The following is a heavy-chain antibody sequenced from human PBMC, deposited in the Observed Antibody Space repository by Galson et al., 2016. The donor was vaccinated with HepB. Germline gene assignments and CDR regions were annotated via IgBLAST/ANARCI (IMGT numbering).Heavy chain of an antibody. D-gene: IGHD2-8*01. CDR1: GYIFTDYY. Sequence: SVKVSCKASGYIFTDYYIHWVRQAPGQGLEWMGRVNPNSGVTTFAQRFQGRVTMTSDTSVSTAYMELSSLTSDDTAVYYGARVRRRGTLLYAYLDYWGLGTLVTVSP. CDR3: ARVRRRGTLLYAYLDY. CDR2: VNPNSGVT. J-gene: IGHJ4*02. V-gene: IGHV1-2*02.